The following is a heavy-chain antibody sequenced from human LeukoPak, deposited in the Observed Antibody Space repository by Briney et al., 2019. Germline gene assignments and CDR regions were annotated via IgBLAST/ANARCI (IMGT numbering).Heavy chain of an antibody. V-gene: IGHV3-21*01. CDR1: GFPFSGYS. Sequence: PGGSLRLSCAASGFPFSGYSLHWVRQAPGKGLGWVSSISSSAAYIAYADSVKGRFTISRHNAKDSLYLQMNNLRAEDTAVYYCAREGKDLRLGYYNSAVDVWGQGTTVSVSS. J-gene: IGHJ6*02. CDR3: AREGKDLRLGYYNSAVDV. CDR2: ISSSAAYI. D-gene: IGHD2-15*01.